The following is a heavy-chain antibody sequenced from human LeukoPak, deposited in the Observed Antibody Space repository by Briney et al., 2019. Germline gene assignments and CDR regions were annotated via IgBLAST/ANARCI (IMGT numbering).Heavy chain of an antibody. CDR2: IYYSVST. J-gene: IGHJ6*03. V-gene: IGHV4-59*01. CDR1: GGSISSYY. D-gene: IGHD3-10*01. Sequence: SETLSLTCTVSGGSISSYYWSWIRQPPGKGLEWIGCIYYSVSTNYNPSLKSRVTISVDTSKNQFSLKLSSVTAADTAVYDCARDTQDYGSGSSPSGYYYMDVWGKGTTVTISS. CDR3: ARDTQDYGSGSSPSGYYYMDV.